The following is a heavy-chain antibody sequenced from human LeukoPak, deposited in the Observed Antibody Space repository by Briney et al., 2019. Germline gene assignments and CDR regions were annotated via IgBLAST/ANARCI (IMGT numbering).Heavy chain of an antibody. CDR1: GGSFSGYY. Sequence: SETLSLTCAVYGGSFSGYYWSWIRQPPGKGLEWIGEINHSGSTNYNPSLKSRVTISVDTSKNQFSLKLSSVTAADTAVYYCARQRLIYYYMDVWGKGTTVTISS. J-gene: IGHJ6*03. CDR2: INHSGST. V-gene: IGHV4-34*01. CDR3: ARQRLIYYYMDV.